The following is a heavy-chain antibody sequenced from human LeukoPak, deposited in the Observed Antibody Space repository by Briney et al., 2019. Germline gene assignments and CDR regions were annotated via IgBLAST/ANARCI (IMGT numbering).Heavy chain of an antibody. CDR1: EGTFSSNA. CDR3: ARIEGGTFTYDY. J-gene: IGHJ4*02. CDR2: IIPMFGTA. Sequence: SVKVSCKASEGTFSSNAISWVRQAPGQGLEWMGGIIPMFGTANYAQKFQGRVTITADESTSTAYMELSSLRSEDTAVYYCARIEGGTFTYDYWGQGTLVTVSS. D-gene: IGHD2-15*01. V-gene: IGHV1-69*13.